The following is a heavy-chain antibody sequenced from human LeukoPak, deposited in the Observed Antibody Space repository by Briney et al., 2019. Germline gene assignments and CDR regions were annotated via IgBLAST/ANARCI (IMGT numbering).Heavy chain of an antibody. V-gene: IGHV4-61*01. J-gene: IGHJ4*02. CDR1: GGSVSTGSYY. Sequence: PSETLSLTCTVSGGSVSTGSYYWSWIRQPPGKGLEWIGYIYYSGSTNYNPSLKSRVTISVDTSKNQFSLRLSSVTAADTAVYYCARVKRAAANGHFDYWGQGTLVTVSS. CDR3: ARVKRAAANGHFDY. D-gene: IGHD2-2*01. CDR2: IYYSGST.